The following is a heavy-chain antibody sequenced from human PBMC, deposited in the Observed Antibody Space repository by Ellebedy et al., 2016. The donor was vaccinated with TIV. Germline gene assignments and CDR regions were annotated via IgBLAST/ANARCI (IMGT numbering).Heavy chain of an antibody. CDR3: ARGGSVWYNWFDT. J-gene: IGHJ5*02. D-gene: IGHD2-21*01. CDR1: GGSITNYY. CDR2: IYYSGTT. Sequence: MPSETLSLTCTVSGGSITNYYWNWIRQSPGKGLEWIGFIYYSGTTIYNPSLKSRVKISVDPSKTQFSLHLSSVTAAETAVYYCARGGSVWYNWFDTWGQGTLVTVSS. V-gene: IGHV4-59*01.